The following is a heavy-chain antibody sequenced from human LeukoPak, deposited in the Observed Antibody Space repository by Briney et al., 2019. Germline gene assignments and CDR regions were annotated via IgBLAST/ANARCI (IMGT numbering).Heavy chain of an antibody. CDR1: GFTFSSYA. J-gene: IGHJ4*02. V-gene: IGHV3-23*01. D-gene: IGHD3-22*01. Sequence: PGGSLRLSCAASGFTFSSYAMRWVRQAPGKGLEWVSAISGSGGSTYYADSVKGRFTISRDNAKNTLYLQVKSLRAEDTAVYYCAKSSDYYDSSPFDYWGQGTLVTLSS. CDR3: AKSSDYYDSSPFDY. CDR2: ISGSGGST.